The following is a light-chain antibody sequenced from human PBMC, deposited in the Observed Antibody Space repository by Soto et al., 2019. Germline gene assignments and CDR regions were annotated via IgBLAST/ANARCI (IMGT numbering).Light chain of an antibody. Sequence: DIQLTQSPSFLSASVGDRVTVTCRASQGISSYLAWYQQKPGKAPKLLIHTASTLQSGVPSRFSGGGSGTEFTLTISSLQPEDFATYYCQQRHSYPITFGQGTRLEI. V-gene: IGKV1-9*01. CDR1: QGISSY. J-gene: IGKJ5*01. CDR3: QQRHSYPIT. CDR2: TAS.